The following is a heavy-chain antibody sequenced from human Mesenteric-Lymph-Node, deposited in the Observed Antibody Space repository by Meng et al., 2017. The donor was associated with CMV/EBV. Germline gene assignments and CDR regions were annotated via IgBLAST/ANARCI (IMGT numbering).Heavy chain of an antibody. CDR1: GFTFSDYY. V-gene: IGHV3-11*01. D-gene: IGHD3-10*01. CDR3: STGSGSLSDYGMDV. CDR2: ISSSGTTK. J-gene: IGHJ6*02. Sequence: GSLRLSCEASGFTFSDYYITWIRQAPGKGLEWVSHISSSGTTKYYADSVRGRFTISRDNPKNSLYLQMNSLRADDTAVYYCSTGSGSLSDYGMDVWGQGTTVTVSS.